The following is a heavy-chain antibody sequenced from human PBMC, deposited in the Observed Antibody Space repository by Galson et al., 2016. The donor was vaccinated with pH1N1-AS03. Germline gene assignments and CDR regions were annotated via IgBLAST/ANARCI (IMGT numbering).Heavy chain of an antibody. D-gene: IGHD3/OR15-3a*01. J-gene: IGHJ6*02. CDR3: ARAGLASYGMDV. CDR2: INTGNANT. Sequence: SVKVSCKASGYNFRSYVIHWVRQDPGQRLEWMGWINTGNANTKYSEDFQGRVTFTRDTSASTVYMELSSLRSEDMAVFYCARAGLASYGMDVWGQGTTVIVSS. CDR1: GYNFRSYV. V-gene: IGHV1-3*03.